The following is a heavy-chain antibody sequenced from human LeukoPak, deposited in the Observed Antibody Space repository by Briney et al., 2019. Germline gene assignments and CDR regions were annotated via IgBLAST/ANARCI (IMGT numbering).Heavy chain of an antibody. D-gene: IGHD3-10*01. CDR1: GFTFSNAC. CDR3: ITSPYGSRTTVDY. CDR2: IKRKTDGGTT. J-gene: IGHJ4*02. Sequence: PGGSLGLSCTLSGFTFSNACMSWVRQAPGKGLEWVGRIKRKTDGGTTDYTAPVKGRFTISRDDSKNTLYLEMNSLKTEDTAMYHCITSPYGSRTTVDYWGQGTLVTVSS. V-gene: IGHV3-15*01.